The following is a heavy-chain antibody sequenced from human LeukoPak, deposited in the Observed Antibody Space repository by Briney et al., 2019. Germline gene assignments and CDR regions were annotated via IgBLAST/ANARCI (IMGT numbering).Heavy chain of an antibody. D-gene: IGHD3-10*01. V-gene: IGHV3-33*01. Sequence: PGGSLRLSCAASGITFNAIHWVRQAPGKGLEWVALTWYDGRNKYYADSVKGRFTISIDNSKNMVYLHMNSLRADDTAVYYCARELFGSGSGLDYWGQGTLVTVSS. J-gene: IGHJ4*02. CDR2: TWYDGRNK. CDR3: ARELFGSGSGLDY. CDR1: GITFNA.